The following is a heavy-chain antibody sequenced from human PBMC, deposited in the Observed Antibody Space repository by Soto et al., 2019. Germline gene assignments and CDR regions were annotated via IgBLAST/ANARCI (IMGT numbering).Heavy chain of an antibody. CDR1: GYTFTSYY. Sequence: QVQLVQSGAEVKKPGASVKVSCKASGYTFTSYYMHWVRQAPGQGLEWMGIINPSGGSTSYAQKFQGRVTMTRDTSTSTVYMELSSLRSEDTAVYYCAREYYYDSSGYYGADYWGQGTLATVSS. D-gene: IGHD3-22*01. CDR3: AREYYYDSSGYYGADY. J-gene: IGHJ4*02. V-gene: IGHV1-46*01. CDR2: INPSGGST.